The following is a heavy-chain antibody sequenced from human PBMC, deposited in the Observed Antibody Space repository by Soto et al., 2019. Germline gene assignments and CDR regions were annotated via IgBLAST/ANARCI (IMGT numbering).Heavy chain of an antibody. CDR1: GFTFSSYG. Sequence: VGSLRLSCAASGFTFSSYGMHWVRQAPGKGLEWVAVISYDGSNKYYADSVKGRFTISRDNSKNTLYLQMNSLRAEDTAVYYCAKDRSVDYYDSSGPSMLDYWGQGTLVTVS. CDR3: AKDRSVDYYDSSGPSMLDY. D-gene: IGHD3-22*01. V-gene: IGHV3-30*18. J-gene: IGHJ4*02. CDR2: ISYDGSNK.